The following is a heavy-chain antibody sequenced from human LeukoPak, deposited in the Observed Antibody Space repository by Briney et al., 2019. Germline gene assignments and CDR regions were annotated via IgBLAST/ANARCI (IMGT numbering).Heavy chain of an antibody. J-gene: IGHJ4*02. CDR1: GGIFSIYA. CDR3: ATCARNFYCYRFDY. D-gene: IGHD2-2*02. V-gene: IGHV1-69*01. Sequence: SVTVSFKASGGIFSIYAISWVRQAPGQGLEWMGGIIPIFGTANYAQKFQGRVTITADESTSTAYMELSSLRSEDTAVYYCATCARNFYCYRFDYWGQGTLVTVSS. CDR2: IIPIFGTA.